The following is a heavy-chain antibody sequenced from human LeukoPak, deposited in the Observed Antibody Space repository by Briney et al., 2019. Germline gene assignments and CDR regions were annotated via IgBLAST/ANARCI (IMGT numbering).Heavy chain of an antibody. J-gene: IGHJ2*01. Sequence: GGSLRLSCAASGFTFSYYGMHWVRQAPGKGLEWVAVTWYDGDSKYYADSVKGRFTISRDNSENTLYLQMNSLRAEDTAVYYCARGASQWVIWYFDLWGRGTLVTVSS. V-gene: IGHV3-33*01. D-gene: IGHD1-26*01. CDR2: TWYDGDSK. CDR1: GFTFSYYG. CDR3: ARGASQWVIWYFDL.